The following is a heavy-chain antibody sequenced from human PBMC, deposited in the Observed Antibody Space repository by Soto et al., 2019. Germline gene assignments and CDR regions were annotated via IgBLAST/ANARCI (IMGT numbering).Heavy chain of an antibody. V-gene: IGHV3-30-3*01. CDR1: GFTFSSYA. CDR2: ISYDGSNK. CDR3: ARATFTYYDILTGYYTDY. D-gene: IGHD3-9*01. Sequence: QVQLVESGGGVVQPGRSLRLSCAASGFTFSSYAMHWVRQAPGKGLEWVAVISYDGSNKYYADSVKGRFTISRDNSKNTLYLQMNSLRADDTAVYYCARATFTYYDILTGYYTDYWGQGTLVTVSS. J-gene: IGHJ4*02.